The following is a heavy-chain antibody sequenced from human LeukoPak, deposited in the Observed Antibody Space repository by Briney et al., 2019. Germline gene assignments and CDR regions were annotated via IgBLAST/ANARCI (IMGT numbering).Heavy chain of an antibody. J-gene: IGHJ3*02. D-gene: IGHD3-9*01. CDR3: ATASAVLRYFDWSWDAFDI. CDR1: GGTFSSYA. Sequence: HGASVKVSCKASGGTFSSYAISWVRQAPGQGLEWMGRIIPILGIANYAQKFQGRVTITADKSTSTAYMELSSLRSEDTAVYYCATASAVLRYFDWSWDAFDIWGQGTMVTVSS. V-gene: IGHV1-69*04. CDR2: IIPILGIA.